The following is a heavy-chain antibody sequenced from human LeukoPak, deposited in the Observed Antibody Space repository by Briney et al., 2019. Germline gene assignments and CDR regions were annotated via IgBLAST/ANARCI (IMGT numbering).Heavy chain of an antibody. V-gene: IGHV3-72*01. J-gene: IGHJ4*02. D-gene: IGHD2-15*01. CDR2: HRNEAKSYST. Sequence: QPGGSLRLSCAASGFTVSDHYTNWVRQAPGKGLEWVGRHRNEAKSYSTNYAASVKGRFTISRDDSNNSLYLQMNSLKTEDTAVYYCALVGAAASGIPNDYWGQGTLVTVSS. CDR1: GFTVSDHY. CDR3: ALVGAAASGIPNDY.